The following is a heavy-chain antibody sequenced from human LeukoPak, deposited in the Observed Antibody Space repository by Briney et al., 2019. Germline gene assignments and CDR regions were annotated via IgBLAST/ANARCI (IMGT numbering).Heavy chain of an antibody. CDR3: ARELHYDSSGYYSNDY. CDR1: GFTFSSYA. D-gene: IGHD3-22*01. CDR2: ISYDGSNK. V-gene: IGHV3-30*04. J-gene: IGHJ4*02. Sequence: GGSLRLSCAASGFTFSSYAMHWVRQAPGKGPEWVAVISYDGSNKYYADSVKGRFTISRDNSKNTLYLQMNSLRAEDTAVYYCARELHYDSSGYYSNDYWGQGTLVTVSS.